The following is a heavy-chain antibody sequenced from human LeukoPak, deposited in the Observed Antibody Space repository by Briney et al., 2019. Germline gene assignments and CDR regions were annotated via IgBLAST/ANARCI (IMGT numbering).Heavy chain of an antibody. J-gene: IGHJ6*03. CDR2: ISGSGGST. D-gene: IGHD2-2*01. Sequence: GGSLRLSCAASGFTFSSYAMSWVRQAPGKGLEWVSAISGSGGSTYYADSVKGRFTISRDNSKNTLYLQMNSLRAEDTAVYYCARLCSGTSCCGGMDVWGKGTTVTVSS. CDR1: GFTFSSYA. CDR3: ARLCSGTSCCGGMDV. V-gene: IGHV3-23*01.